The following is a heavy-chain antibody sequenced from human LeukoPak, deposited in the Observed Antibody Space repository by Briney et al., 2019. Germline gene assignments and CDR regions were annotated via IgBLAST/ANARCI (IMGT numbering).Heavy chain of an antibody. CDR3: ARAHRGTNPDY. CDR1: GGTFSSYA. Sequence: ASVKVSCKASGGTFSSYAISWVRQAPGRGLEWMGGINPNSGGTNYAQKFQGRVTMTRDTSISTAYMELSRLRSDDTAVYYCARAHRGTNPDYWGQGTLVTVSS. D-gene: IGHD1-1*01. V-gene: IGHV1-2*02. CDR2: INPNSGGT. J-gene: IGHJ4*02.